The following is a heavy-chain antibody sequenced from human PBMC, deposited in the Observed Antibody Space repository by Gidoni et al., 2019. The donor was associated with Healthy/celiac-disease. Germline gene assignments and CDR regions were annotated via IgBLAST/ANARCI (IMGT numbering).Heavy chain of an antibody. CDR3: ARDKIIEEYSSGWYAFSPTASPWFDP. D-gene: IGHD6-19*01. CDR1: GFTFSSYS. CDR2: ISSSSSYI. V-gene: IGHV3-21*01. J-gene: IGHJ5*02. Sequence: EVQLVGSGGGLVKPGGSLRLSCSASGFTFSSYSMNCVRHAPGKGLEWVSSISSSSSYIYYADSVKGRFTISRDNAKNSLYLQMNSLRAEDTAVYYCARDKIIEEYSSGWYAFSPTASPWFDPWGQGTLVTVSS.